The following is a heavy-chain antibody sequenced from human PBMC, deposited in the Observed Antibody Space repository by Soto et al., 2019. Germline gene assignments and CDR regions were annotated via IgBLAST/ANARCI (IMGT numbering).Heavy chain of an antibody. D-gene: IGHD3-10*01. V-gene: IGHV1-69*02. CDR3: ASSYGSGYRAFDY. CDR2: VNPIVSMS. CDR1: GDTFNFYS. J-gene: IGHJ4*02. Sequence: QVQLVQSGAEVKRPGSSVKVSCKASGDTFNFYSINWVRQAPGLGLEWMGRVNPIVSMSNYAQKLQGRVTRTADKSTSTAYMELSSVRSEDTAIYYCASSYGSGYRAFDYWGQGALVTVSS.